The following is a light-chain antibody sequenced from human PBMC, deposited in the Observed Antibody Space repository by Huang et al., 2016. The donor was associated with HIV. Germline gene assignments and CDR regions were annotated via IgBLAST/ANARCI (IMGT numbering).Light chain of an antibody. CDR1: QDIYNY. CDR2: GAS. J-gene: IGKJ1*01. CDR3: LQHKNFHAPT. Sequence: DIQLTQSPSAMAASVGDRVTINCRATQDIYNYLAWFQQQPGKAPKRLIYGASSLQTGVPSRFSGSGSETEFTLTINNLQPEDSATYFCLQHKNFHAPTFGQGTKVEIK. V-gene: IGKV1-17*03.